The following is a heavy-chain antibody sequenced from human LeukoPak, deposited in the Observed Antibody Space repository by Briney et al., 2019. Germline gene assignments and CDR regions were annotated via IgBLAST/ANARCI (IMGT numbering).Heavy chain of an antibody. CDR1: GYSFISYW. CDR2: IYPGDSDT. J-gene: IGHJ4*02. Sequence: GESLQISCKGSGYSFISYWIGWVRQMPGKGLEWMGIIYPGDSDTRYSPSFQGQVTISADKSISTAYLQWSSLKASDTAMYYCGRVTTVVTPNFFDYWGQGTLVTVSS. CDR3: GRVTTVVTPNFFDY. D-gene: IGHD4-23*01. V-gene: IGHV5-51*01.